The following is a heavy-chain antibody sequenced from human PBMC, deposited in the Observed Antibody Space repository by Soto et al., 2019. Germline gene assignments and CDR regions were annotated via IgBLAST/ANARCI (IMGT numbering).Heavy chain of an antibody. CDR1: GFTFSGSA. D-gene: IGHD2-21*02. CDR3: TRLYCGGDCDFDS. CDR2: IRDKANSYAT. V-gene: IGHV3-73*01. J-gene: IGHJ4*02. Sequence: PGRPLRLSCAASGFTFSGSAMHRVRQASGKGLEWVGRIRDKANSYATAYTASVKGRFTISRDDSKNTAYLQMNSLKTEDTAVYYCTRLYCGGDCDFDSWGQGTLVTVSS.